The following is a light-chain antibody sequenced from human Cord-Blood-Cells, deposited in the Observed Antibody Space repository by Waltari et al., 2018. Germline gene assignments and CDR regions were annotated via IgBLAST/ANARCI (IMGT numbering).Light chain of an antibody. V-gene: IGKV1-39*01. Sequence: DIQMPQTPSSLSASVGDRVTSTCRASQSSSSYLNWYQQKPGKAPKLLIYAASSLQSWVPSRFSGSGSGTDFTLTISSLQPEDFATYYCQQSYSTPYSFGQGTKVEIK. CDR1: QSSSSY. CDR3: QQSYSTPYS. J-gene: IGKJ2*03. CDR2: AAS.